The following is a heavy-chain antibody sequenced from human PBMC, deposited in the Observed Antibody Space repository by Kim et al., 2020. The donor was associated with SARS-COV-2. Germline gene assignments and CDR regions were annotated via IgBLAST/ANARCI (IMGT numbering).Heavy chain of an antibody. D-gene: IGHD3-10*01. CDR2: SYTT. CDR3: ASIRGVMGY. Sequence: SYTTEYAASVKGRFTISRDDSDNSLYLQMHSLKTEDTAVYYCASIRGVMGYWGQETLVTVSS. V-gene: IGHV3-72*01. J-gene: IGHJ4*02.